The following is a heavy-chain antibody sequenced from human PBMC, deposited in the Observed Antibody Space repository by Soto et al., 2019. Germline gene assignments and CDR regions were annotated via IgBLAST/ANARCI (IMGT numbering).Heavy chain of an antibody. CDR2: IIPIFGTA. D-gene: IGHD5-18*01. CDR3: ARGDTAMVIFDY. CDR1: GGTFSSYA. V-gene: IGHV1-69*13. Sequence: SVKVSCKASGGTFSSYAISWVRQAPGQGLEWMGGIIPIFGTANYAQKFQGRVTITADESTSTAYMGLSSLRSEDTAVYYCARGDTAMVIFDYWGQGTLVTVSS. J-gene: IGHJ4*02.